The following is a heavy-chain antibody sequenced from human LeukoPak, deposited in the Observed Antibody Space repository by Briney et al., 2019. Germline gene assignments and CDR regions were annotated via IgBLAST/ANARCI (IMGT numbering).Heavy chain of an antibody. D-gene: IGHD6-19*01. V-gene: IGHV4-39*07. CDR1: GGSISSSSYY. CDR3: ARLPSSGWYWFDP. J-gene: IGHJ5*02. Sequence: PSETLSLTCTVSGGSISSSSYYWGWIRQPPGKGLEWIGSIYYSGSTYYNPSLKSRVTISVDTSKNQFSLKLSSVTAADTAVYCCARLPSSGWYWFDPWGQGTLVTVSS. CDR2: IYYSGST.